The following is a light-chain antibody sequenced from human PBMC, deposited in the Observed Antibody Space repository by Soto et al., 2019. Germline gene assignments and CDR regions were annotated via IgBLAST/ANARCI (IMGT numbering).Light chain of an antibody. CDR2: KAS. CDR3: QHYNTYPWT. Sequence: IHMTPSPSTLSASFGYRITISFRASQSISSSLAWYQQKPGKAPKLLIYKASTLKSGVPSRFSGSGSGTEFTLTISSLQPGDFATYYCQHYNTYPWTFGQGTKVDIK. CDR1: QSISSS. V-gene: IGKV1-5*03. J-gene: IGKJ1*01.